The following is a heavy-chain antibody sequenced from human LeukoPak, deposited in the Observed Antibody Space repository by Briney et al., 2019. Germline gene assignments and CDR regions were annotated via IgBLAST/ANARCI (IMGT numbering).Heavy chain of an antibody. V-gene: IGHV1-18*01. J-gene: IGHJ4*02. Sequence: ASVKVSCKTSGYTFTAYDINWVRQAPGQGLEWMGRISAYNGYTSYGQKLQGRVTMTTDTSTSTAYMELRSLRSDDTAVYYCARVGTGTRSFDYWGQGTLVTVSS. CDR2: ISAYNGYT. CDR3: ARVGTGTRSFDY. D-gene: IGHD1/OR15-1a*01. CDR1: GYTFTAYD.